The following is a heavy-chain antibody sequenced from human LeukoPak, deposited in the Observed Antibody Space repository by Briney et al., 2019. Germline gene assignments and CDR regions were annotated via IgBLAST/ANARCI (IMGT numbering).Heavy chain of an antibody. CDR2: IYSGGDT. CDR1: GFTVNSYY. CDR3: AKNRILEIALAVTTFDN. Sequence: GGSLRLSCAASGFTVNSYYMGWVRQAPGKGLEWVSVIYSGGDTYYADSVKGRFTISRDNSKNMIYLEINSLKAEDTAVYYCAKNRILEIALAVTTFDNWGREPLFTSPQ. V-gene: IGHV3-66*01. J-gene: IGHJ4*02. D-gene: IGHD6-19*01.